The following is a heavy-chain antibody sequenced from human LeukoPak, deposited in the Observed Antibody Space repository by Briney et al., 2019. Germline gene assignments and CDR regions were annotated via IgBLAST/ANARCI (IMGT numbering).Heavy chain of an antibody. CDR3: AKDMVITPDFDY. CDR1: GFTFSSYW. V-gene: IGHV3-7*03. J-gene: IGHJ4*02. Sequence: GGSLRLSCAASGFTFSSYWTSWVRQAPGKGLEWVANIKQDGSEKYYVDSVKGRFTISRDNSKNTLYLQMNSLRAEDTAVYYCAKDMVITPDFDYWGQGTLVTVSS. D-gene: IGHD3-22*01. CDR2: IKQDGSEK.